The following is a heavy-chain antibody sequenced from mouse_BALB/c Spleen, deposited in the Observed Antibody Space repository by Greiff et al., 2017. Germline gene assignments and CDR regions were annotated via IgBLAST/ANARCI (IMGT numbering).Heavy chain of an antibody. J-gene: IGHJ2*01. D-gene: IGHD2-10*02. Sequence: EVQRVESGPGLVKPSQSLSLTCSVTGYSITSGYYWNWIRQFPGNKLEWMGYISYDGSNNYNPSLKNRISITRDTSKNQFFLKLNSVTTEDTATYYCARGGYGKDYFDYWGQGTTLTVSS. V-gene: IGHV3-6*02. CDR3: ARGGYGKDYFDY. CDR1: GYSITSGYY. CDR2: ISYDGSN.